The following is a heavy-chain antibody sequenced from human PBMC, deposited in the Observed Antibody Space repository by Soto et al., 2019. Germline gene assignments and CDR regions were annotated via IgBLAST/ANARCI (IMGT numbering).Heavy chain of an antibody. CDR1: GFTFDDYA. J-gene: IGHJ4*02. CDR2: ISWNSGSI. D-gene: IGHD5-12*01. Sequence: EVQLVESGGGLVQPGRSLRLSCAASGFTFDDYAMHWVRQAPGKGLEWVSGISWNSGSIGYADSVKGRFTISRDNAKNSLYLQMNSLRAEDTALYHCAKEGFDLTFDYWGQGTLVTVSS. V-gene: IGHV3-9*01. CDR3: AKEGFDLTFDY.